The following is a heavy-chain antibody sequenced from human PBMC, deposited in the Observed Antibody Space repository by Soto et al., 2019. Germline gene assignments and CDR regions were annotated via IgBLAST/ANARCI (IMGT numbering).Heavy chain of an antibody. CDR3: AKDLEAGGGDLPWDYYYDMDV. Sequence: EVQLLESGGGLVQPGGSLRLSCAASGFTFSSYAMSWVRQAPGKGLEWVSAISGSGGSTYYADSVKGRFTISRDNSKNTLYLQMNSLRAEDTAVYYCAKDLEAGGGDLPWDYYYDMDVWGQGTTVTVSS. J-gene: IGHJ6*02. V-gene: IGHV3-23*01. CDR1: GFTFSSYA. D-gene: IGHD2-21*02. CDR2: ISGSGGST.